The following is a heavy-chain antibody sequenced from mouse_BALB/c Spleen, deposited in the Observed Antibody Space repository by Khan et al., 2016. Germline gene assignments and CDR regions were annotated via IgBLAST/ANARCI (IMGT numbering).Heavy chain of an antibody. V-gene: IGHV1-80*01. Sequence: VQLQESGAELVRPGSSVKISCKASGYAFSSYWMNWVKQRPGQGLEWIGQIYPGDGDTNYNGKFKGKATLTADKSSSTAYMQLSSLTSEDSAVYFWASDYYGSDFDYWGQGTTLTVSS. CDR3: ASDYYGSDFDY. D-gene: IGHD1-1*01. J-gene: IGHJ2*01. CDR2: IYPGDGDT. CDR1: GYAFSSYW.